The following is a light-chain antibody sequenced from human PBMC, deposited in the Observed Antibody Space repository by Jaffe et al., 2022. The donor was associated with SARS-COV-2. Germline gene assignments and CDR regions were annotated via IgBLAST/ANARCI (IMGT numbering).Light chain of an antibody. CDR2: AAS. CDR3: QQSYSSPT. CDR1: RSVSNY. J-gene: IGKJ1*01. V-gene: IGKV1-39*01. Sequence: DIQMTQSPSSLSASIGDRVTITCRASRSVSNYLNWYQQKPGKPPKLLIYAASALRSEVPSRFVGSGSGTDFTLTISGLQPDDFAIYYCQQSYSSPTFGQGTKVEIK.